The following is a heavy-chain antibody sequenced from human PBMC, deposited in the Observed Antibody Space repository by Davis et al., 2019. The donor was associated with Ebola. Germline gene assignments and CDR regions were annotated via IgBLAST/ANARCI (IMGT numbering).Heavy chain of an antibody. D-gene: IGHD6-13*01. CDR1: GGSIGSYY. V-gene: IGHV4-59*12. J-gene: IGHJ5*02. CDR2: IYYSGST. CDR3: ARGLGMGWFDP. Sequence: SETLSLTCTVSGGSIGSYYWSWIRQPPGKGLEWIGYIYYSGSTNYNPSLKSRVTISVDTSKNQFSLKLSSVTAADTAVYYCARGLGMGWFDPWGQGTLVTVSS.